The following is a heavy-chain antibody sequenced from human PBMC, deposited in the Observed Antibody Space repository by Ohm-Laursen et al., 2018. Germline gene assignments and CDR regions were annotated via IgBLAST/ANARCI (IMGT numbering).Heavy chain of an antibody. V-gene: IGHV1-8*01. J-gene: IGHJ4*02. CDR1: GYTFTSYD. CDR2: MNPNSGNT. Sequence: ASVKVSCNASGYTFTSYDINWVRQATGQGLEWMGWMNPNSGNTGYAQKFQGRVTMTRNTSISTAYTELSSLRSEDTAVYYCARRSGRARPVVDFDYWGQGTLVTVSS. D-gene: IGHD2-15*01. CDR3: ARRSGRARPVVDFDY.